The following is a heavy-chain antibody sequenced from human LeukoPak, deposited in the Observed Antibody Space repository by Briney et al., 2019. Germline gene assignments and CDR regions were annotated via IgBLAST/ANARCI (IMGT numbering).Heavy chain of an antibody. V-gene: IGHV4-34*01. Sequence: PSETLSLTCAVYGGSFSGYYWSWIRQPPGKGLEWIGEINHSGSTNYNPSLKSRVTISVDTSKNQFSLKLSSVTAADTAVYYCAKRPQAGYFDYWGQGTLVTVSS. CDR3: AKRPQAGYFDY. CDR1: GGSFSGYY. J-gene: IGHJ4*02. CDR2: INHSGST. D-gene: IGHD3-10*01.